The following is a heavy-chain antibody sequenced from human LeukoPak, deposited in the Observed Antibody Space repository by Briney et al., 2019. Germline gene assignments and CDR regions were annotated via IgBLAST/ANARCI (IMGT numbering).Heavy chain of an antibody. Sequence: GGSLRLSCAASGFTVSSNYMSWVRQAPGKGLEWVAVISYDGSNKYYADSVKGRFTISRDNSKNTLYLQMNSLRAEDTAVYYCARAYYYGSGYAFDIWGQGTMVTVSS. V-gene: IGHV3-30*03. CDR1: GFTVSSNY. CDR3: ARAYYYGSGYAFDI. J-gene: IGHJ3*02. CDR2: ISYDGSNK. D-gene: IGHD3-10*01.